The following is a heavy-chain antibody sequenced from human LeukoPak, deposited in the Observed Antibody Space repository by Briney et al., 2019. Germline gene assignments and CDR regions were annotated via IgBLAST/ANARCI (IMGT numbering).Heavy chain of an antibody. CDR1: GFTLNGSA. V-gene: IGHV1-58*01. D-gene: IGHD3-3*01. Sequence: SVKVSCKASGFTLNGSAVQWVRQARGQRLEWLGWVIVDSGRTHFLQKLQDRVILTRDMSTNTAYMELTGLTSEDTAVYYCARESHDFWSGYYRYDAFDIWGQGTMVTVSS. J-gene: IGHJ3*02. CDR2: VIVDSGRT. CDR3: ARESHDFWSGYYRYDAFDI.